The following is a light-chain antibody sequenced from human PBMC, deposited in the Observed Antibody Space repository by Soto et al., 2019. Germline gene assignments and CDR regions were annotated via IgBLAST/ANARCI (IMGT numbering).Light chain of an antibody. V-gene: IGLV2-14*02. J-gene: IGLJ1*01. CDR2: EVS. CDR1: TNDIGSYKL. CDR3: SSYAGSIYV. Sequence: QSALTLPASVSGSPGQSITISCTTNDIGSYKLVSWYQQYPGKAPKLMIYEVSKRPSGVPDRFSGSKSGNTASLTVSGLQAEDEADYYCSSYAGSIYVFGTGTKLTVL.